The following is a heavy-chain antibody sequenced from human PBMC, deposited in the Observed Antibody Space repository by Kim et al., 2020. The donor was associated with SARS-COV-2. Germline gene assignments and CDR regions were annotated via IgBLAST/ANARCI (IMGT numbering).Heavy chain of an antibody. CDR2: SYHSGST. CDR1: GGSISSSNW. Sequence: SETLSLTCAVSGGSISSSNWYSGFRQPPGKGLEWFGESYHSGSTNYNPSLKSRVTISVDKTKNQFSLKLSSVTAADTAVYYCATRGAVYYYYGMDVWGQGTTVTVSS. V-gene: IGHV4-4*02. D-gene: IGHD1-1*01. CDR3: ATRGAVYYYYGMDV. J-gene: IGHJ6*02.